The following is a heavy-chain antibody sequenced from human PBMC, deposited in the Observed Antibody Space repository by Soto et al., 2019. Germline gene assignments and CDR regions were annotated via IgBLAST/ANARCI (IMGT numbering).Heavy chain of an antibody. J-gene: IGHJ4*02. CDR2: INHSGST. D-gene: IGHD5-12*01. CDR1: GGSFSGYY. V-gene: IGHV4-34*01. Sequence: TLSLTCAVYGGSFSGYYWSWIRQPPGKGLEWIGEINHSGSTNYNPSLKSRVTISVDTSKNQFSLKLSSVTAADTAVYYCARGSPDIVATLDYWGQGTLVTVSS. CDR3: ARGSPDIVATLDY.